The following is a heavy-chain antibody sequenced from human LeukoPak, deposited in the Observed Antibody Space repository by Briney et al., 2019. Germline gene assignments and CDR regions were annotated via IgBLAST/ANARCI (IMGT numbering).Heavy chain of an antibody. Sequence: GGSLRLSCAASGFTFSSYAMHWVRQAPGKGLEWVAVISYDGSNKYYADSVKGRFTISRDNSKNTLYLQMNSLRAEDTAVYHCARGLGSSWYSSHYWGQGTLVTVSS. V-gene: IGHV3-30-3*01. CDR1: GFTFSSYA. CDR3: ARGLGSSWYSSHY. J-gene: IGHJ4*02. CDR2: ISYDGSNK. D-gene: IGHD6-13*01.